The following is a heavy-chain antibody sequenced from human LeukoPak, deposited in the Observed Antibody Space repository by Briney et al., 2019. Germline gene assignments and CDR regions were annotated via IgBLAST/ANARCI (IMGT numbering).Heavy chain of an antibody. CDR1: GGSISSSSYY. CDR3: ARDLQGAAWAYYYYYYMDV. D-gene: IGHD6-13*01. CDR2: IYYSGST. Sequence: SETLSLTCTVSGGSISSSSYYWGWIRQPPGEGLEWIGSIYYSGSTYYNPSLKSRVTISVDTSKNQFSLKLSSVTAADTAVYYCARDLQGAAWAYYYYYYMDVWGKGTTVTVSS. V-gene: IGHV4-39*07. J-gene: IGHJ6*03.